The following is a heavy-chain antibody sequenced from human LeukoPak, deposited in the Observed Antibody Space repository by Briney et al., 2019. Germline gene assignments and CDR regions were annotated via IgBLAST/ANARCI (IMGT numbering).Heavy chain of an antibody. CDR3: ARERARDYYFDY. D-gene: IGHD6-6*01. CDR1: GDSVSSNSVT. V-gene: IGHV6-1*01. Sequence: SQTLSLTCAISGDSVSSNSVTWNWIRQSPSRGLEWLGRTYYRSTWYNDYAVSVKSRITINPDTSKNQFSLQLNSVTPEDTAVYYCARERARDYYFDYWGQGTLVTVSS. CDR2: TYYRSTWYN. J-gene: IGHJ4*02.